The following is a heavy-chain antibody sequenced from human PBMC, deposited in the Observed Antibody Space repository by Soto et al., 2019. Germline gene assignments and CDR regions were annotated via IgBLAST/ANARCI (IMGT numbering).Heavy chain of an antibody. Sequence: QVQQVQSGAEVKKPGSSVKVSCKASGGTFNTYGISWVRQAPGQGLEWLGGIIPMFKTAKSAQKFQGRVTITADESTSTAYMELSSLRSEDTAVYYCAGSHVNKVMARFFFGMDVWGQGTTVSVSS. V-gene: IGHV1-69*01. CDR3: AGSHVNKVMARFFFGMDV. CDR2: IIPMFKTA. CDR1: GGTFNTYG. D-gene: IGHD5-18*01. J-gene: IGHJ6*02.